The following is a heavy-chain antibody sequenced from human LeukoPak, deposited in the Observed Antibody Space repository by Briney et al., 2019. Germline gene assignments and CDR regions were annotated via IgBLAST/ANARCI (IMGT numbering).Heavy chain of an antibody. J-gene: IGHJ4*02. CDR3: ARQTWIELWHFDY. D-gene: IGHD5-18*01. Sequence: PSETLSLTCTVSGGSIGSSTYYWVWIRQPPGKGLEWIGSIYYSGSTYYNPSLKSRVTISVETSKNKFSLKVSSVTAADTAVYYCARQTWIELWHFDYWGQGALVTVSS. CDR1: GGSIGSSTYY. CDR2: IYYSGST. V-gene: IGHV4-39*01.